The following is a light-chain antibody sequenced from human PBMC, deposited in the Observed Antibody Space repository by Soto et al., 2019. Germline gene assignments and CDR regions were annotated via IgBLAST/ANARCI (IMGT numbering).Light chain of an antibody. J-gene: IGLJ1*01. CDR2: EVV. CDR3: KSYAGSNTYV. CDR1: KNDIGVYDF. V-gene: IGLV2-8*01. Sequence: QSVLTQPPSASGSPGQSVTISCTGTKNDIGVYDFVSWYQHHPGKAPRLIIYEVVQRPSGVPDRFSGSKSGNTASLTVSGLQAADKADYFCKSYAGSNTYVFGSGT.